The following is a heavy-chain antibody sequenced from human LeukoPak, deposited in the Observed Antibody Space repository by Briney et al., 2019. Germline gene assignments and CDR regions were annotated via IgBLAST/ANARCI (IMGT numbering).Heavy chain of an antibody. CDR2: ISSSSSYI. J-gene: IGHJ6*03. CDR3: ARGEDCSSTSCSYYYYYYMDV. D-gene: IGHD2-2*01. V-gene: IGHV3-21*01. Sequence: PGGSLRLSCAASGFTFSSYSMNGVRQAPGKGLEWVSSISSSSSYIYYADSVKGRFTISRDNAKNSLYLQMNSLRAEDTAVYYCARGEDCSSTSCSYYYYYYMDVWGKGTTVTVSS. CDR1: GFTFSSYS.